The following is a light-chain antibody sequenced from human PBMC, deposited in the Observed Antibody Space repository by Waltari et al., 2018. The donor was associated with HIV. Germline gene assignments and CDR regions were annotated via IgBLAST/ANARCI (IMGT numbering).Light chain of an antibody. CDR2: EVS. V-gene: IGLV2-11*01. CDR3: CSYAGSYTWV. J-gene: IGLJ2*01. Sequence: QSALTQPRSVSGSPGQSVTISCTGTSSDVGGYNYVSCYPHHPGKAPKLMIYEVSKRPSGVPDRFSGSKAGNTASLTISGLQAEDEADYYCCSYAGSYTWVFGGGTTLTVL. CDR1: SSDVGGYNY.